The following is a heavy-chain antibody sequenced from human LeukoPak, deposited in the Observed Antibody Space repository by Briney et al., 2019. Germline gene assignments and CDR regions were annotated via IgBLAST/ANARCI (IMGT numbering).Heavy chain of an antibody. V-gene: IGHV3-74*01. D-gene: IGHD6-25*01. CDR3: ARDGIAAPHDY. CDR1: GFTFSSYA. CDR2: INSDGSST. Sequence: PGGSLRLSCAASGFTFSSYAMSWVRQAPGKGLEWVSRINSDGSSTSYADSVKGRFTISRDNAKNTLYLQMNSLRAEDTAVYYCARDGIAAPHDYWGQGTLVTVSS. J-gene: IGHJ4*02.